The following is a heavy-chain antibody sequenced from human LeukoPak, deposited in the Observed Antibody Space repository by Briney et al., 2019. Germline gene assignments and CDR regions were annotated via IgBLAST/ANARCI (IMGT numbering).Heavy chain of an antibody. CDR3: ARRVGWYSKAGAYYYYYMDV. D-gene: IGHD6-19*01. J-gene: IGHJ6*03. CDR1: GGSFSGYY. Sequence: SETLSLTCAVYGGSFSGYYWSWIRQPPGKGLEWIGEINHSGSTNYNPSLKSRVTISVDKSKNQFSLKLSSVTTADTAVYYCARRVGWYSKAGAYYYYYMDVWGKGTTVTVSS. CDR2: INHSGST. V-gene: IGHV4-34*01.